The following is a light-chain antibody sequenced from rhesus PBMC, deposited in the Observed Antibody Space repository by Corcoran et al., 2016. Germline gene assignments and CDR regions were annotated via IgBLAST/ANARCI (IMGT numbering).Light chain of an antibody. Sequence: DIQMTQSPSSLSASVGDRVTITCQASQGISNKFAWYQKKPGKVPNFLIHKAYTLQSGVPSRFSGSGAGTDFPLTISRLQPEDFATYFCQHGYGTPLTFSGGTKVELK. CDR2: KAY. CDR3: QHGYGTPLT. CDR1: QGISNK. V-gene: IGKV1-25*01. J-gene: IGKJ4*01.